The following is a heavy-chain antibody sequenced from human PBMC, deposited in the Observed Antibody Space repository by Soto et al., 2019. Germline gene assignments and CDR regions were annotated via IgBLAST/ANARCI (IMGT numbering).Heavy chain of an antibody. Sequence: SVKGSCTSSGYTFTIYAISWVRQAPGQGLEWMGGIIPIFGTANYAQKFQGRVTITADESTSTAYMELSSLRSEDTAVYYCARLDYWGQGTLVTVSS. CDR3: ARLDY. J-gene: IGHJ4*02. V-gene: IGHV1-69*01. CDR2: IIPIFGTA. CDR1: GYTFTIYA.